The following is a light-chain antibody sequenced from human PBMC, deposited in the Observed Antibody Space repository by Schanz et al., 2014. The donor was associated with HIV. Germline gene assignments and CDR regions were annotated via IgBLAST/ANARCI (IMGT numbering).Light chain of an antibody. Sequence: QSVLTQPPSASGSPGQSVTISCTGTSSDVGGYNYVSWYQQHPGKAPKLMIYEVNKRPSGVPDRFSGSKSGNTASLTVSGLQAEDEADYYCCSYTTTSTYVFGAGTKLTVL. J-gene: IGLJ1*01. V-gene: IGLV2-8*01. CDR3: CSYTTTSTYV. CDR2: EVN. CDR1: SSDVGGYNY.